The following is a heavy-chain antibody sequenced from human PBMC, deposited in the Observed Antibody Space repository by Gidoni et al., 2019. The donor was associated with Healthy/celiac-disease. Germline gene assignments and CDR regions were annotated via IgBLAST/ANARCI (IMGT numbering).Heavy chain of an antibody. J-gene: IGHJ4*02. V-gene: IGHV4-59*01. CDR2: IYYSGST. CDR3: ARGGRLWYFDY. Sequence: VKPSETLSLTCTVSGGSISSDYWSWIRQPPGKGLEWIGYIYYSGSTNYNPSLKSRVTISVDTSKKQFSLKLSSVTAADPAVYYCARGGRLWYFDYWGQGTLVTVSS. D-gene: IGHD3-16*01. CDR1: GGSISSDY.